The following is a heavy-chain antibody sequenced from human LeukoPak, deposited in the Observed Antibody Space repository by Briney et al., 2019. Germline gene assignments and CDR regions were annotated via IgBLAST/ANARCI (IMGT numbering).Heavy chain of an antibody. V-gene: IGHV3-43D*04. CDR2: ISWDGGST. J-gene: IGHJ4*02. CDR3: TKDRRSYYYDSSGYYYGVDY. D-gene: IGHD3-22*01. CDR1: GFPLEYYA. Sequence: GGSLRLSCAASGFPLEYYAMHWVRQAPGEGLEWVSLISWDGGSTYYADSVKGRFTISRDNSKISLYLQMNSLRADDTALYYCTKDRRSYYYDSSGYYYGVDYWGQGTLVTVSS.